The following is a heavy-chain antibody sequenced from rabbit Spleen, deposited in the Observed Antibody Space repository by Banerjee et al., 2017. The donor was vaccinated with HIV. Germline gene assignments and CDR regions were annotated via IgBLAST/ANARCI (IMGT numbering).Heavy chain of an antibody. CDR1: GFSFSSTYW. D-gene: IGHD8-1*01. J-gene: IGHJ6*01. V-gene: IGHV1S45*01. CDR2: IGTGSGNT. CDR3: ARDTGSSFSSYGMDL. Sequence: QEQLVESGGDLVKPGASLTLTCTASGFSFSSTYWIWWVRPAPGKGLEWIGCIGTGSGNTYYASCVNGRFTISKTSSTTVTLQMTSLTVADTATYFCARDTGSSFSSYGMDLWGQGTLVTVS.